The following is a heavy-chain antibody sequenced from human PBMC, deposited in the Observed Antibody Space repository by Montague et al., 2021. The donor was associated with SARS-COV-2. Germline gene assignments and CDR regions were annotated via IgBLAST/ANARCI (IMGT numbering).Heavy chain of an antibody. D-gene: IGHD1-1*01. CDR1: GDSVSSNSAT. CDR2: TYYRSKWYN. CDR3: TSGREGNYNVMDV. Sequence: CPISGDSVSSNSATWNWVRRSPSRGLEWLGRTYYRSKWYNDYAVXVRGRVTINPDTSKNQFSLQLNSVTPEDTAIYYCTSGREGNYNVMDVWGQGTTVTVSS. J-gene: IGHJ6*02. V-gene: IGHV6-1*01.